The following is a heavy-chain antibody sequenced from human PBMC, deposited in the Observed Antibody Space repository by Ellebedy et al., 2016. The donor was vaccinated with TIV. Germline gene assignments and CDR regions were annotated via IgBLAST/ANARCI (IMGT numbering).Heavy chain of an antibody. V-gene: IGHV4-34*01. CDR3: ARGPFYDYVWGRPPYFMDI. D-gene: IGHD3-16*01. J-gene: IGHJ4*02. CDR1: GWFFSGYY. Sequence: MPGGSLRLSCAVYGWFFSGYYWTLTRYPPGKGWEWTAEINPREITTYNPSLKSQVTVSVDTSKNQFSLKLSSVTAADTALYYCARGPFYDYVWGRPPYFMDIWGQGTLVTVSS. CDR2: INPREIT.